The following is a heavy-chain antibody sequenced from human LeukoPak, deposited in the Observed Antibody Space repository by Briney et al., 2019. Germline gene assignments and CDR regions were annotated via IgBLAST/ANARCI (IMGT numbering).Heavy chain of an antibody. CDR2: IGPHSTFT. CDR3: VREGEGPLSKDFDY. J-gene: IGHJ4*02. D-gene: IGHD2/OR15-2a*01. CDR1: GFTFTDHY. V-gene: IGHV1-2*02. Sequence: GASMKVSCKSSGFTFTDHYIHWVRQGPGQGLERMGYIGPHSTFTSSPQEFQGRVTMTRDASMSTAYMGLTRLTSDDTAVYYCVREGEGPLSKDFDYWGQGTLVTVSS.